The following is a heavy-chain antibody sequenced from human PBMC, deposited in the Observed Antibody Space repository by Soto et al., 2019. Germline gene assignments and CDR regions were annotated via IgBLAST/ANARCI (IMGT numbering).Heavy chain of an antibody. CDR1: GYTFTSYA. D-gene: IGHD2-2*01. J-gene: IGHJ4*02. Sequence: ASVKVSCKASGYTFTSYAMHWVRQAPGQRLEWMGWINAGNGNTKYSQKFQGRVTITRDTSASTAYMELSSLRSEDTAVYYCARAQYCSSTSCYVLFDYWGQGTLVTVSS. CDR2: INAGNGNT. V-gene: IGHV1-3*01. CDR3: ARAQYCSSTSCYVLFDY.